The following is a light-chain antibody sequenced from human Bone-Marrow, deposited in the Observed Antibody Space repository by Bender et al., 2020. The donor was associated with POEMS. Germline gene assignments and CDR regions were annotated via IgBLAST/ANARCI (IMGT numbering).Light chain of an antibody. Sequence: QPALTQPRSVSGSPGQSVTISCTGSSSDVGGYNYVSWYQQHPGKAPKLMIYDVTKRPSGVPDRFSGSKSGNTASLTISGLQSDDEAIYFCVAWDASLNGWVFGGGTKLTVL. V-gene: IGLV2-11*01. CDR1: SSDVGGYNY. J-gene: IGLJ3*02. CDR3: VAWDASLNGWV. CDR2: DVT.